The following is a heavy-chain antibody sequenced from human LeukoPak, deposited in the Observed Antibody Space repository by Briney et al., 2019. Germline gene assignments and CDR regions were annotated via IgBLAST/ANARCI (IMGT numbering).Heavy chain of an antibody. CDR1: GFTFSSYA. J-gene: IGHJ5*02. CDR2: ISGSGGST. V-gene: IGHV3-23*01. D-gene: IGHD2-2*01. Sequence: GGSLRLSCAASGFTFSSYAMSWVRQAPGMGLEWVSAISGSGGSTYYADSVKGRFTISRDNSKNTLYLQMNSLRAEDTAVYYCAVYCSSTSCYSSASWGQGTLVTVSS. CDR3: AVYCSSTSCYSSAS.